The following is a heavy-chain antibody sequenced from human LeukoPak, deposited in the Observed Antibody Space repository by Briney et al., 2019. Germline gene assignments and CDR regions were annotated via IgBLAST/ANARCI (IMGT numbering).Heavy chain of an antibody. CDR2: LSGSGART. CDR3: AKDQCYGVDY. V-gene: IGHV3-23*01. Sequence: GGSLRLSCAASGFAFSTYAMSWVRQAPGKGLEWVSSLSGSGARTYYADSVKGRFTISRDNSHNTLYLQMNSQRAEDTAIYFCAKDQCYGVDYWGQGTLVTVSS. CDR1: GFAFSTYA. D-gene: IGHD2-2*01. J-gene: IGHJ4*02.